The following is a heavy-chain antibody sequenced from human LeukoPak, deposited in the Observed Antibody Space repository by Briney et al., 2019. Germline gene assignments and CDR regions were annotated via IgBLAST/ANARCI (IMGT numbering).Heavy chain of an antibody. Sequence: AGGSLRLSCAASGFTVSNNYMTWVRQAPGKGLEGVSVIDSGGKTYYADSVKGRFTISRHNAENTLYLQMNSLRGEDTAVYFCAARERQGYYYGMAVWGQGTTVTVSS. D-gene: IGHD5-24*01. CDR3: AARERQGYYYGMAV. V-gene: IGHV3-53*01. J-gene: IGHJ6*02. CDR2: IDSGGKT. CDR1: GFTVSNNY.